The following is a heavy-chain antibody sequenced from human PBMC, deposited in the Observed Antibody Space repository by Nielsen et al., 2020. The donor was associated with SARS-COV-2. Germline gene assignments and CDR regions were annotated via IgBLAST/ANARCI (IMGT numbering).Heavy chain of an antibody. CDR1: GGAISSSHYY. Sequence: SETLSLTCTVSGGAISSSHYYWAWIRQPPGKGLEWIGSIHSGGSTYYNPSLKSRVTLSVDTSKNQFSLKLTSVTAADTAIYYCARVRTGFSHWGQGTLVTVSS. V-gene: IGHV4-39*07. CDR2: IHSGGST. CDR3: ARVRTGFSH. J-gene: IGHJ5*02.